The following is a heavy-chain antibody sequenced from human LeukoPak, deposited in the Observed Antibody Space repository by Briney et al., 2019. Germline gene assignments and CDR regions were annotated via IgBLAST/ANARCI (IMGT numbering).Heavy chain of an antibody. V-gene: IGHV3-7*05. CDR3: AKGQELDDGVFDS. CDR2: IKQDGSEK. Sequence: GGSLRLSCAGSGFTFSTYWMTWVRQAPGKGLEWVANIKQDGSEKSYVDSVKGRFTISRDNAKNSLYLQMNSLRVEDTAVYYCAKGQELDDGVFDSWGQGALVTVSS. CDR1: GFTFSTYW. D-gene: IGHD4-17*01. J-gene: IGHJ5*01.